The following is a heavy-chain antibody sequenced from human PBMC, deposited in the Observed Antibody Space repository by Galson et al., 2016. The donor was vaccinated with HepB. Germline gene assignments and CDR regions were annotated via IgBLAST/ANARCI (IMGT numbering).Heavy chain of an antibody. V-gene: IGHV3-15*01. D-gene: IGHD2/OR15-2a*01. J-gene: IGHJ4*02. CDR1: GSTFSNAW. Sequence: SLRLSCAGSGSTFSNAWMTWVRQAPGKGLEWVGRIKGKIDDETTNYAAPVKGKFRISRDDSKNTLYLQMNSLKSEDTGVYYCSTNFYYSGPFEYWGRGTLVTVSS. CDR3: STNFYYSGPFEY. CDR2: IKGKIDDETT.